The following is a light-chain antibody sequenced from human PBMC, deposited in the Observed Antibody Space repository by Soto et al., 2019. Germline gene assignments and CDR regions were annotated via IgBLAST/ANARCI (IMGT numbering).Light chain of an antibody. Sequence: EIVMTQSPATLSVSPGERATLSCRASQSVSSNLAWYQQKPGQAPRLLIYCASTRATGIPARFSGSGSGTDFTLTISSLQSEDFAVYYCQQYNNWSSLMYTFCQGTKLEIK. CDR1: QSVSSN. CDR2: CAS. V-gene: IGKV3-15*01. CDR3: QQYNNWSSLMYT. J-gene: IGKJ2*01.